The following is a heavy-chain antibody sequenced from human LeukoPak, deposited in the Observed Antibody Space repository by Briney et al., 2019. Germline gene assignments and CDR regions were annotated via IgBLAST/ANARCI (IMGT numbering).Heavy chain of an antibody. D-gene: IGHD3-10*01. V-gene: IGHV4-34*01. J-gene: IGHJ6*03. Sequence: SETLSLTCAVYGGSFSGYYWSWIRQPPGKGLEWIGEVNHSGSTNYNPSLKSRVTISVDTSKNQFSLKLSSVTAADTAVYYCARLTKNDSGSFRFGKKKRGYMDVWGKGTTVTISS. CDR1: GGSFSGYY. CDR3: ARLTKNDSGSFRFGKKKRGYMDV. CDR2: VNHSGST.